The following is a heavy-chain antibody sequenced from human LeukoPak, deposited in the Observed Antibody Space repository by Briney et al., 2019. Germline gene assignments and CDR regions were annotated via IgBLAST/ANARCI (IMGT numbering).Heavy chain of an antibody. Sequence: EPSQTLSLTCTVSGGSISSGGYYWSWIRQHPGKGLEWIGYIYYSGSTYYNPSLKSRVTKSVDTSKNQFSLKLSSVTAADTAVYYCARTIAAAGTLLNAPLFDYWGQGTLVTVSS. D-gene: IGHD6-13*01. CDR3: ARTIAAAGTLLNAPLFDY. J-gene: IGHJ4*02. CDR2: IYYSGST. V-gene: IGHV4-31*03. CDR1: GGSISSGGYY.